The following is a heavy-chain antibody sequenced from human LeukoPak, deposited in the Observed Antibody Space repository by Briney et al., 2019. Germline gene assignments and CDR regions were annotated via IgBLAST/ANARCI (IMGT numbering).Heavy chain of an antibody. V-gene: IGHV3-30-3*01. Sequence: GGSLRLSCAASGFTFSSYAMHWVRQAPGKGLEWVAVISYDGSNKYYADSVKGRFTISRDNSKNTLYLQMNSLGAEDTAVYYCARDPIAAAGTGYFDYWGQGTLVTVSS. CDR3: ARDPIAAAGTGYFDY. CDR2: ISYDGSNK. J-gene: IGHJ4*02. CDR1: GFTFSSYA. D-gene: IGHD6-13*01.